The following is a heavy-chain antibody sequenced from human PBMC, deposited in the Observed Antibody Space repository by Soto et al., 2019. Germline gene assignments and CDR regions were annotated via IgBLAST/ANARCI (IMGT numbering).Heavy chain of an antibody. Sequence: PSETLSLTCAVSGGSISSGGYSWSWIRQPPGKGLEWIGYIYHSGSTYYNPSLKSRVTISVDRSKNQFSLKLSSVTAADTAVYYCASVGYCSSTSCPFDYWGQGTLVTVSS. D-gene: IGHD2-2*01. V-gene: IGHV4-30-2*01. J-gene: IGHJ4*02. CDR3: ASVGYCSSTSCPFDY. CDR2: IYHSGST. CDR1: GGSISSGGYS.